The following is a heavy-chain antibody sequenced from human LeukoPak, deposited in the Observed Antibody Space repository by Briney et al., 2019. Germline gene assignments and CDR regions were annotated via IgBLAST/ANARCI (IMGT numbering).Heavy chain of an antibody. D-gene: IGHD3-22*01. V-gene: IGHV3-30-3*01. CDR1: GFTFSSYA. CDR3: MIVVVSHAEYFQH. CDR2: ISYDGSNK. J-gene: IGHJ1*01. Sequence: PGRSLRLSCAASGFTFSSYAMHWVRQAPGKGLEWVAVISYDGSNKYYADSVKGRFTISRDSAKNTLYLQMNSLRAEDTAVYYCMIVVVSHAEYFQHWGQGTLVTVSS.